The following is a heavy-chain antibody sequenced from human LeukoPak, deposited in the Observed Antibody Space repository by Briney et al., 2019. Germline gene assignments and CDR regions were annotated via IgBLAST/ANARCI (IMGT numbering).Heavy chain of an antibody. V-gene: IGHV3-53*01. J-gene: IGHJ6*02. Sequence: GGSLRLSCAASGITVSSNYMSWVRQPPGKGLEWVSIIYSGGTTYYADSVQGRFTFSRDNSKNTVYLQMNSLRVEDTAVYYCARDPRTTGKSNYGMDVWGQGTTVTVSS. CDR1: GITVSSNY. CDR3: ARDPRTTGKSNYGMDV. CDR2: IYSGGTT. D-gene: IGHD4-17*01.